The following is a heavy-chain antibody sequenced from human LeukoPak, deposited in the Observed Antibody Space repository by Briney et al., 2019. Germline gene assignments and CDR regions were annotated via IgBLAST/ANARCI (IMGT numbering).Heavy chain of an antibody. CDR2: INPSGGST. J-gene: IGHJ3*02. Sequence: ASVKVSCKASGYTFTSYYMHWVRQAPGQGLEWMGIINPSGGSTSYAQKFQGRVTMTRDTSTSTVYMELSSLRSDDTAVYYCAQVSSGIAAADPDAFDIWGQGTMVTVSS. V-gene: IGHV1-46*01. CDR1: GYTFTSYY. D-gene: IGHD6-13*01. CDR3: AQVSSGIAAADPDAFDI.